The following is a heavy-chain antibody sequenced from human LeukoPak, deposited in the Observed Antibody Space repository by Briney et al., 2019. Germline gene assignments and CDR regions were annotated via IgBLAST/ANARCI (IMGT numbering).Heavy chain of an antibody. V-gene: IGHV4-4*07. CDR3: ARGSYGMDV. J-gene: IGHJ6*02. Sequence: SETLSLTCTVSGGSISSYYWSWIRQPAGKGLEWIGRVHISGRTNYNPSLKSRVTMSVDTSQNQFSLELSSVTTADTAVYYCARGSYGMDVWGQGTTVTVFS. CDR2: VHISGRT. CDR1: GGSISSYY.